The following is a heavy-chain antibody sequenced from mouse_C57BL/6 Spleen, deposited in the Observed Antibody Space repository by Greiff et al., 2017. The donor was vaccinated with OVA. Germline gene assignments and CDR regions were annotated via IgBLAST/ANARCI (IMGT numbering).Heavy chain of an antibody. J-gene: IGHJ3*01. Sequence: VQLQQPGAELVMPGASVKLSCKASGYTFTSYWMHWVKQRPGHGLEWIGEIDPSDSYTNYNQKFKGKSTLTVDKSSSTAYMQLSSLTSEDSAVYYCARGYYGSPAWFAYWGQGTLVTVSA. CDR3: ARGYYGSPAWFAY. CDR2: IDPSDSYT. D-gene: IGHD1-1*01. V-gene: IGHV1-69*01. CDR1: GYTFTSYW.